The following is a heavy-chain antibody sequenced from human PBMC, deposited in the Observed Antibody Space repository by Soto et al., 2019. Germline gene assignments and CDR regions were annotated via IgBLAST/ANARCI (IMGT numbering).Heavy chain of an antibody. CDR2: ISGSGGST. CDR3: AKGPPEDYDILTGYYPSLDY. J-gene: IGHJ4*02. D-gene: IGHD3-9*01. V-gene: IGHV3-23*01. Sequence: GGSLRLSCAASGFTFSSYAMSWVRQAPGKGLEWVSAISGSGGSTYYADSVKGRFTISRDNSKNTLYLQMNSLRAEDTAVYYCAKGPPEDYDILTGYYPSLDYWGQGTLVTVSS. CDR1: GFTFSSYA.